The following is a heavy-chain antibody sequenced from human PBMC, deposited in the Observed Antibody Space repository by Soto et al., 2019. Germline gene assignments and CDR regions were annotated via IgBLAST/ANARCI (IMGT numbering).Heavy chain of an antibody. CDR3: ATDDLGIGVYYYYGMDV. D-gene: IGHD3-16*01. CDR1: GYSFTSYW. Sequence: LGESLKISCKGSGYSFTSYWISWVRQMPGKGLEWMGRIDPSDSYTNYSPSFQGHVTISADKSISTAYLQCSSLKASDTAMYYCATDDLGIGVYYYYGMDVWGQGTTVTVSS. J-gene: IGHJ6*02. CDR2: IDPSDSYT. V-gene: IGHV5-10-1*01.